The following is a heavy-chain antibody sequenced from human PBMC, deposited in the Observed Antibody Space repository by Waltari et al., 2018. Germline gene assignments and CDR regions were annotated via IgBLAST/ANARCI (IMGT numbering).Heavy chain of an antibody. J-gene: IGHJ4*02. Sequence: QVQLVQSGAEVKKPGSSVKVSCKASGGTFSSYAISWVRQAPGQGLEWMGRSSPDLGIENYAQKVQVRVTITADKSTSTAYMELSSLRSEDTAVYYCARVSCSGGSCYAGFDYWGQGTLVTVSS. V-gene: IGHV1-69*04. CDR2: SSPDLGIE. CDR1: GGTFSSYA. CDR3: ARVSCSGGSCYAGFDY. D-gene: IGHD2-15*01.